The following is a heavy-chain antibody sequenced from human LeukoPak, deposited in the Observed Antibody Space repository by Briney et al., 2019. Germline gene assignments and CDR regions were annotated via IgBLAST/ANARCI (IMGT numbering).Heavy chain of an antibody. CDR1: GFTFSSYS. CDR2: ISSSSSYI. D-gene: IGHD3-10*01. J-gene: IGHJ5*02. Sequence: GGSLRLSCAASGFTFSSYSMNWVRQAPGKGLEWVSSISSSSSYIYYADSVKGRFTISRDNAKNSLYLQMNSLRSEDTAVYYCARVRPRGDAFDPWGQGTLVTVSS. CDR3: ARVRPRGDAFDP. V-gene: IGHV3-21*04.